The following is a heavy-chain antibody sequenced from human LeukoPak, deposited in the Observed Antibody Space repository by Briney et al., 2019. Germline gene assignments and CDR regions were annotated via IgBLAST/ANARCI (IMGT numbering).Heavy chain of an antibody. J-gene: IGHJ4*02. Sequence: GRSLRLSCAASGFTFSSYGMHWVRQAPGKGLEWVAVISYDGSNKYYADSVKGRFTTSRDNSKNTLYLQMNSLRAEDTAVYYCAKDVSIAAAGSDYWGQGTLVTVSS. D-gene: IGHD6-13*01. CDR3: AKDVSIAAAGSDY. V-gene: IGHV3-30*18. CDR2: ISYDGSNK. CDR1: GFTFSSYG.